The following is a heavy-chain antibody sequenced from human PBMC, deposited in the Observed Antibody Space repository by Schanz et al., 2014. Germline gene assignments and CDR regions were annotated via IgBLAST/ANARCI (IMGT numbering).Heavy chain of an antibody. Sequence: EVQLLESGGGLVQPGGSLRLSCAASGFTVSKNYMSWVRQAPGKGLEWVSIIYTDGSTYYADSVRDRFTISRDNSKNTLYLQVNSLRAEDTAVYYCVRDLGGDQTDYWGQGTLVTVSS. J-gene: IGHJ4*02. CDR2: IYTDGST. CDR1: GFTVSKNY. V-gene: IGHV3-66*01. D-gene: IGHD4-17*01. CDR3: VRDLGGDQTDY.